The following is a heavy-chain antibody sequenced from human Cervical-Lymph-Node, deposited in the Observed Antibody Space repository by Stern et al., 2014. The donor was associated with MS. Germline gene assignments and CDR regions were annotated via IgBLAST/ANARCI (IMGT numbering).Heavy chain of an antibody. V-gene: IGHV5-51*01. J-gene: IGHJ6*02. CDR3: ARQEGSRHYGLDV. CDR1: GYSFPAYW. D-gene: IGHD6-6*01. Sequence: MQLVQSGAAVKKSGESLKISCKGSGYSFPAYWIAWVRQMPGKGLEWMGIIYPGDSDIRYSPAFQGQVTISAYKSTRTAYLQWSSLKASDTAMYYCARQEGSRHYGLDVWGQGTTVTVSS. CDR2: IYPGDSDI.